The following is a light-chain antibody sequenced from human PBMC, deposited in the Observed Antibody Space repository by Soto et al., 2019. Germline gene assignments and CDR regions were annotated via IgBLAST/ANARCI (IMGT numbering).Light chain of an antibody. J-gene: IGKJ1*01. CDR3: LQHNEFWWT. V-gene: IGKV1-17*01. Sequence: DIQMSQSPSSLSASVGDRVTITCRARQGIGDALGWYQQKPGKAPKRLIYGASTLQSGVPSRFSGSGFATEFTLTISSLQPDDFATYYCLQHNEFWWTFGQGTKVESK. CDR2: GAS. CDR1: QGIGDA.